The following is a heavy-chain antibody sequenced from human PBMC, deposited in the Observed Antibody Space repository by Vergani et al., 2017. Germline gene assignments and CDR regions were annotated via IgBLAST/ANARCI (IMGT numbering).Heavy chain of an antibody. Sequence: EVQLLESGGGLVQPGGSLRLSCAASGFTSYNYAMTWVRQAPGKGLEWVAGISGSVGNTYYADSVKGRFTISRDNSKATVSLQMNSLRAEDTAVYYCATVGYCSGGRCYRHFEFWVQGTVVTVSS. D-gene: IGHD2-15*01. J-gene: IGHJ4*02. CDR1: GFTSYNYA. CDR2: ISGSVGNT. V-gene: IGHV3-23*01. CDR3: ATVGYCSGGRCYRHFEF.